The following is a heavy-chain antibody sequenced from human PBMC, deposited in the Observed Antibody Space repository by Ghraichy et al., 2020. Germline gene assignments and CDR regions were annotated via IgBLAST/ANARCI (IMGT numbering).Heavy chain of an antibody. CDR1: GGSFSGYY. CDR2: INHSRST. J-gene: IGHJ6*02. D-gene: IGHD3-3*01. V-gene: IGHV4-34*01. CDR3: ARGRRWITIFEVVRKDYGMDV. Sequence: SETLSLTFAVYGGSFSGYYWSWIRQPPGKGLEWIGEINHSRSTKYNPSLKSRVIISVDTSKNQFSLKLSSVTAADTAVYYCARGRRWITIFEVVRKDYGMDVWGQGTTVTVSS.